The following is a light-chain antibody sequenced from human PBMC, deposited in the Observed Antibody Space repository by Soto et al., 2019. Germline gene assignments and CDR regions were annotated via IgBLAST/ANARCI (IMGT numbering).Light chain of an antibody. V-gene: IGLV2-14*01. CDR1: SSDVGGYNY. Sequence: QSALTQPASVSGSPGQSITISCTGTSSDVGGYNYVSWYQQHPGKAPKLMIYEVSNRPSGVSNRLSGSKSGNTASLTISGLQAEDEADYYCSSYTSSSTYVSGTGTKVTVL. CDR2: EVS. CDR3: SSYTSSSTYV. J-gene: IGLJ1*01.